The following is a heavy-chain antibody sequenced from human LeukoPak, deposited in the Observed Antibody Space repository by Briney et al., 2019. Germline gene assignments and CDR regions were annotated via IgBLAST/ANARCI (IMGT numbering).Heavy chain of an antibody. CDR1: GFAFSDYY. V-gene: IGHV3-11*01. J-gene: IGHJ3*02. Sequence: GGSLRLSCAASGFAFSDYYIYWIRQAPGKGLEWLSYISGAGSTRNSADSLRGRFTITRDNAKNSVYLQMNSLRAEDTAVYYCARVARESDAFDIWGQGTLVTVSS. CDR3: ARVARESDAFDI. CDR2: ISGAGSTR. D-gene: IGHD3-10*01.